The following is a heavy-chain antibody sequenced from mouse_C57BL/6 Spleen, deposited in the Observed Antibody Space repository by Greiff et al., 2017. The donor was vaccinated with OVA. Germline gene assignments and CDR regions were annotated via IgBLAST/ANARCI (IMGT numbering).Heavy chain of an antibody. V-gene: IGHV3-8*01. CDR2: ISSSGST. Sequence: EVKLVESGPGLAKPSQTLSLTCSVTGYSITSDYWNWIRQFPGNKLEYMGYISSSGSTYYNPSLKSRISITRDTSKNQYDLQLDSVTTEDTATYYCASGDGWFAYWGQGTLVTVAA. J-gene: IGHJ3*01. CDR1: GYSITSDY. CDR3: ASGDGWFAY. D-gene: IGHD3-3*01.